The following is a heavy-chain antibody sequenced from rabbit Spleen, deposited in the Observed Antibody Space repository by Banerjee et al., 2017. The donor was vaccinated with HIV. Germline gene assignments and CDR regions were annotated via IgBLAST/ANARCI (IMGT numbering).Heavy chain of an antibody. D-gene: IGHD4-2*01. CDR2: IYGGSSGST. CDR1: GFTISSYY. J-gene: IGHJ4*01. CDR3: ARDVYNGAGSAWDL. V-gene: IGHV1S45*01. Sequence: QEQLEESGGDLVKPEGSLTLTRTASGFTISSYYMCWVRQAPGKGLEWIGCIYGGSSGSTWYASWAKGRFTISKTSSTMVTLQMTSLTGADTATYFCARDVYNGAGSAWDLWGPGTLVTVS.